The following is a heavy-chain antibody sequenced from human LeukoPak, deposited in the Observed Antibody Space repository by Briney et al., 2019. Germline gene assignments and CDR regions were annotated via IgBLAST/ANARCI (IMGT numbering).Heavy chain of an antibody. J-gene: IGHJ4*02. Sequence: ASVTVSCKASGGTFSSYAISWVRQAPGQGLEWMGGIIPIFGTANYAQKFQGRVTITADESTSTAYMELSSLRSEDTAVYYCARGRSLYYDYVWGSYRSRYFDYWGQGTLVTVSS. V-gene: IGHV1-69*13. CDR1: GGTFSSYA. CDR2: IIPIFGTA. CDR3: ARGRSLYYDYVWGSYRSRYFDY. D-gene: IGHD3-16*02.